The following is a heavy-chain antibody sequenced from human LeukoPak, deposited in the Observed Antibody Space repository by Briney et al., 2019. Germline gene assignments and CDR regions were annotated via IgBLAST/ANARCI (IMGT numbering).Heavy chain of an antibody. CDR1: GFTFSSYA. V-gene: IGHV3-23*01. J-gene: IGHJ6*02. CDR3: AKWKEEDYYYGMDV. Sequence: GGSLRLSCAASGFTFSSYAMSWVRQAPGKGLEWVSAISGSGGSTYYADSVKGRFTISRDNSKNTLYLQMNSLRAEDTAVYYCAKWKEEDYYYGMDVWGQGTTVTVSS. CDR2: ISGSGGST. D-gene: IGHD1-1*01.